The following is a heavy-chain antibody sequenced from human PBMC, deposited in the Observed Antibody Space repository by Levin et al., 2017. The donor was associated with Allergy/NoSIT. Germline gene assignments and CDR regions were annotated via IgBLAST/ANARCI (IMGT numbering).Heavy chain of an antibody. D-gene: IGHD3-9*01. J-gene: IGHJ4*02. CDR1: GFTFSSYD. CDR3: AKADLLTGRVD. V-gene: IGHV3-23*01. CDR2: ISAKGTTT. Sequence: GESLKISCLASGFTFSSYDMTWVRQAPGQGLEGVSTISAKGTTTHYADSVKGRYSISRDNSKNTVYLQIHSLRVEDTALYYCAKADLLTGRVDWGRGTLVTVSS.